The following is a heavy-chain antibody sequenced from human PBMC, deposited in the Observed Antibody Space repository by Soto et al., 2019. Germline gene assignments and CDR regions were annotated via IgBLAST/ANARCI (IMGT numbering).Heavy chain of an antibody. J-gene: IGHJ4*02. CDR1: GYTFTGYY. Sequence: ASVKVSCKASGYTFTGYYMHWVRQAPGQGLEWMGWINPNSGGTNYAQKFQGWVTMTRDTSISTAYMELSRLRSDDTAVYYCARGRDNWNYSYYFAYWGQGTLVTVS. CDR3: ARGRDNWNYSYYFAY. D-gene: IGHD1-7*01. CDR2: INPNSGGT. V-gene: IGHV1-2*04.